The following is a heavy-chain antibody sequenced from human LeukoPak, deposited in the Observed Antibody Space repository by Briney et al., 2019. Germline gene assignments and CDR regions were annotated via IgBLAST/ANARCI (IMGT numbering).Heavy chain of an antibody. CDR1: GGSISSSSYY. Sequence: PSETLSLTCTVSGGSISSSSYYWGWIRQPPGKGLEWIGSIYYSGSTYYNPSLKSQVTISVDTSKNQFSLKLSSVTAADTAAYYCARGPNYYGSGTMDRYFDYWGQGTLVTVSS. CDR2: IYYSGST. D-gene: IGHD3-10*01. CDR3: ARGPNYYGSGTMDRYFDY. J-gene: IGHJ4*02. V-gene: IGHV4-39*07.